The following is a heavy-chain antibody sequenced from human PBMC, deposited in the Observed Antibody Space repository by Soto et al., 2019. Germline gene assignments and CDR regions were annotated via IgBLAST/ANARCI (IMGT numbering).Heavy chain of an antibody. J-gene: IGHJ4*02. CDR1: GGPISSSNW. CDR2: IYHSGST. Sequence: QVHLQESGPGLVKPSGTLSLTCAVSGGPISSSNWWTWVRQPPGKGLEWIGEIYHSGSTTYNPSLKSRVTMSVDKSKNQFSLNLSSVTAADTAVYYCARLRPSSSYFDYWGQGTLVTVSS. CDR3: ARLRPSSSYFDY. V-gene: IGHV4-4*02.